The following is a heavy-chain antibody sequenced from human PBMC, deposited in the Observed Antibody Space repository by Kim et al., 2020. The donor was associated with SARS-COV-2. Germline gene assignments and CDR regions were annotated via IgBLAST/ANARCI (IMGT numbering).Heavy chain of an antibody. CDR2: ISGSGGST. D-gene: IGHD3-3*01. CDR3: AKDRTLYYDFWSGYDRPRDGMDV. CDR1: GFTFSNYA. V-gene: IGHV3-23*01. J-gene: IGHJ6*02. Sequence: GGSLRLSCAASGFTFSNYAMSWVRQAPGKGLEWVSAISGSGGSTYYADSVKGRFTISRDNSKNTLYLQMNSLRAEDTAVYYCAKDRTLYYDFWSGYDRPRDGMDVWGQGTTVTVSS.